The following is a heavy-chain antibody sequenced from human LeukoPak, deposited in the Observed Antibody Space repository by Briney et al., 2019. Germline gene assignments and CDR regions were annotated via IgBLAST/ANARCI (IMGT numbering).Heavy chain of an antibody. D-gene: IGHD3-10*01. CDR2: INLNSGGT. V-gene: IGHV1-2*02. Sequence: ASVKVSCKSSGYIFTDHFIHWVRQAPGQGLEWMGWINLNSGGTNNAQKFQGRVTMTGDTSIRTAYMELRRLRSDDTAVYYCARSYGSGRREVFDIWGQGTRVTVSS. J-gene: IGHJ3*02. CDR3: ARSYGSGRREVFDI. CDR1: GYIFTDHF.